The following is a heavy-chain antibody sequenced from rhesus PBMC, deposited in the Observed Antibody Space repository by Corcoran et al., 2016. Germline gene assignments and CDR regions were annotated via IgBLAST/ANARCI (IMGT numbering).Heavy chain of an antibody. CDR2: IKSKADGGTA. Sequence: EVQLVESGGGLVQPGGSLRLSCAASGFTFSNVWMNWVRQAPGKGLEWVARIKSKADGGTADDAASVKGRFTISRDDSKNTLYLQMNSLKTEDTAVYYCTTDGEQLVTPLDYWGQGVLVTVSS. CDR3: TTDGEQLVTPLDY. D-gene: IGHD6-13*01. V-gene: IGHV3-30*01. CDR1: GFTFSNVW. J-gene: IGHJ4*01.